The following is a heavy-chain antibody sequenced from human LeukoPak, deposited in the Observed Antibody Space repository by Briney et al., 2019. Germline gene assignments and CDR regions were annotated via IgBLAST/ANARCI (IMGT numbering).Heavy chain of an antibody. V-gene: IGHV4-59*01. CDR3: ARDKAPGGKRWFDP. Sequence: SSETLSLTCAVSGVSISSYYWSWIRQHPGKGLEWIGYLSDVGTNDYNPSLKGRVTISRDTSKNQFSLRLSSVTAADAAVYHCARDKAPGGKRWFDPWGQGALVIVSS. J-gene: IGHJ5*02. CDR2: LSDVGTN. CDR1: GVSISSYY. D-gene: IGHD4-23*01.